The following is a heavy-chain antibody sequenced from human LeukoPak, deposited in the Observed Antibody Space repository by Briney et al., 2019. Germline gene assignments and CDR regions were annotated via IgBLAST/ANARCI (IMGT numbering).Heavy chain of an antibody. D-gene: IGHD3-9*01. CDR3: AGDLDILTGHGAFDI. J-gene: IGHJ3*02. Sequence: PGESLKISCKGSGYSFTSYWIGWVRQMPGKGLEWMGIIYPGDSDTRYSPSFQGQVTISADKSISTAYLQWSSLKASDTAMYYCAGDLDILTGHGAFDIWGQGTMVTVSS. CDR1: GYSFTSYW. V-gene: IGHV5-51*01. CDR2: IYPGDSDT.